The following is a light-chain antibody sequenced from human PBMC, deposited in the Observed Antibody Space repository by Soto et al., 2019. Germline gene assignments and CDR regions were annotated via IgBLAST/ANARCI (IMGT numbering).Light chain of an antibody. V-gene: IGLV4-60*02. CDR3: ENWDSNILV. Sequence: QLVLTQSSSASASLGSSVKLTCTLSSGRSSYIIAWHQQQPGKAPRYLMKLEGSGSYNKWSGVPDRFSGSSSGADRYLTISNLQFEDEADYYGENWDSNILVFGGGTKVTVL. J-gene: IGLJ2*01. CDR1: SGRSSYI. CDR2: LEGSGSY.